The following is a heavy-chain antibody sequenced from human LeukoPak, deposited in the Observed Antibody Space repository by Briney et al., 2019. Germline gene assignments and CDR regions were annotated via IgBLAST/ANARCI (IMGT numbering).Heavy chain of an antibody. V-gene: IGHV4-31*03. CDR2: IYSSGST. D-gene: IGHD1-26*01. J-gene: IGHJ5*02. CDR3: ARASGNCFDP. CDR1: GGSITSGNYY. Sequence: SETLSLTCTVAGGSITSGNYYWSWIRQYPGKGLEWIGYIYSSGSTYYNPSLKSRVTISVDTSKNQFFLKVNSVTAADTAVFYCARASGNCFDPWGQGTLVTVSS.